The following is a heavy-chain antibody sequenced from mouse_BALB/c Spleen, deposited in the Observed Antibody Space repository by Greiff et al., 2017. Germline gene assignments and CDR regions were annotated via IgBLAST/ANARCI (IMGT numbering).Heavy chain of an antibody. CDR1: GFSLTSYG. V-gene: IGHV8-11*01. Sequence: ESGPGLVQPSQSLSITCTVSGFSLTSYGVHWVRQSPGKGLEWLLHILWNDSKYYNPALKSRLTISKDTYNNQVFLKIANVDTADTATYYCDRIVGYGNSYAMDYWGQGTSVTVSS. CDR3: DRIVGYGNSYAMDY. CDR2: ILWNDSK. J-gene: IGHJ4*01. D-gene: IGHD2-1*01.